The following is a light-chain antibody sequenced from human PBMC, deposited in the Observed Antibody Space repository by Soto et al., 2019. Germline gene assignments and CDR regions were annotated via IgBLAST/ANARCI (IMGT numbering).Light chain of an antibody. Sequence: EIVLTQSPGTLSLSPGESATLSCRASQPVRNDYLAWYQQKPGQAPRVLISGASTRVTGIPYRFSGSGSGADFTLTIRRLEPEDFAVYYCQQYGTLPWTFGQGTKVEIK. CDR2: GAS. CDR1: QPVRNDY. J-gene: IGKJ1*01. CDR3: QQYGTLPWT. V-gene: IGKV3-20*01.